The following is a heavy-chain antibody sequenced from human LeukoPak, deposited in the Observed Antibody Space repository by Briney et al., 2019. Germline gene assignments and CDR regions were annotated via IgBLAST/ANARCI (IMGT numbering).Heavy chain of an antibody. D-gene: IGHD3-16*01. J-gene: IGHJ5*02. V-gene: IGHV3-7*01. Sequence: HSGGSLRLSCAASGFTFSSTWMSWVRQAPGKGLEWVGNIQPDGSEGYPVDSVKGRFTISRDNARNSLFLQMNSLRVEDTAVYYCASQSYARFDPWGQGTLVTVSS. CDR2: IQPDGSEG. CDR3: ASQSYARFDP. CDR1: GFTFSSTW.